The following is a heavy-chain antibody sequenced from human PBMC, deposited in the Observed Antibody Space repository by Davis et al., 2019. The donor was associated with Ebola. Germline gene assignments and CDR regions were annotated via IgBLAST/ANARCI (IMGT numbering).Heavy chain of an antibody. CDR2: INPNTGGA. CDR1: GYTFTSYY. Sequence: ASVKVSCKASGYTFTSYYMHWVRQAPGRGLQWMGRINPNTGGADYAQDFQGWVTMTRDTSTSTAYMQLNRLRSDDSAMYYCAREAADHRGIDFWGQGTMVTVSS. D-gene: IGHD1-14*01. V-gene: IGHV1-2*04. CDR3: AREAADHRGIDF. J-gene: IGHJ4*02.